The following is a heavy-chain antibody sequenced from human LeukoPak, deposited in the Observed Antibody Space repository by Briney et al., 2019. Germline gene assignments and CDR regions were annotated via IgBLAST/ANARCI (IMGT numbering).Heavy chain of an antibody. V-gene: IGHV3-48*03. Sequence: SGGSLRLSCAASGFTFSSYEMNWVRRAPGKGLEWVSYISSSGSTIYYADSVKGRFTISRDNAENSLYLQMNSLRGEDTAVYYCARFESGITAPGPLEYWGQGTLVTVSS. CDR2: ISSSGSTI. D-gene: IGHD6-13*01. J-gene: IGHJ4*02. CDR1: GFTFSSYE. CDR3: ARFESGITAPGPLEY.